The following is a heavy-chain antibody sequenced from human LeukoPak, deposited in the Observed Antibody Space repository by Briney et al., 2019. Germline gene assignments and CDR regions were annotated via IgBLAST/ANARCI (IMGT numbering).Heavy chain of an antibody. CDR2: TYYSVST. J-gene: IGHJ3*02. D-gene: IGHD6-25*01. V-gene: IGHV4-30-4*01. Sequence: SQTLSLTCTVSGGSISSGDYYWSWVRQPPGRGLEWIGYTYYSVSTYYNPSLKSLVTISLYTSKNQFSLKRSAVTAADTAVYYCARALGYHPYAFDIWCQGTMVTVSS. CDR1: GGSISSGDYY. CDR3: ARALGYHPYAFDI.